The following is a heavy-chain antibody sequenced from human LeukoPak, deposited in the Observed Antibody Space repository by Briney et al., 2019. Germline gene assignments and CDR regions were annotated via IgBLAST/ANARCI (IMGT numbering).Heavy chain of an antibody. CDR1: GYTFTGYY. Sequence: ASVKVSCKASGYTFTGYYMHWVRQAPGQGLEWMGRINPNSGGTNYAQKFQGRVTMTRDTSISTAYMELSRLRSDDTAVYYCAKARRVATTIPRVVFDYWGQGTLVTVSS. CDR2: INPNSGGT. V-gene: IGHV1-2*06. CDR3: AKARRVATTIPRVVFDY. J-gene: IGHJ4*02. D-gene: IGHD5-12*01.